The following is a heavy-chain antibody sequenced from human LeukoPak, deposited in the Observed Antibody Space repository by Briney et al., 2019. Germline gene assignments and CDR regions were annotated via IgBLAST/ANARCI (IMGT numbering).Heavy chain of an antibody. V-gene: IGHV1-69*02. CDR1: GGTFSSYT. J-gene: IGHJ4*02. CDR2: IIPIPGIA. CDR3: ARWGYSKQTGDY. Sequence: SVKVSCKASGGTFSSYTISWVRQAPGQGLEWMGRIIPIPGIANYAQKFQGRVTITADKSTSTAYMELSSLRSEDTAVYYCARWGYSKQTGDYWGQGTLVTVSS. D-gene: IGHD4-11*01.